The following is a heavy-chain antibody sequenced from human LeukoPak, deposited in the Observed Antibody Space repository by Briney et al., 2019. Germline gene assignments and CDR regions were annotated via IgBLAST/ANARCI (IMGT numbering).Heavy chain of an antibody. D-gene: IGHD3-22*01. CDR1: GYTFTGYD. CDR3: ARGQKGYYYDSSGYYSY. Sequence: ASVKVSCKASGYTFTGYDMHWVRQAPGQGLEWMGWINPNSGGTNYAQKFQGRVTMTRDTSISTAYMELSRLRSDDTAVYYCARGQKGYYYDSSGYYSYWGQGTLVTVSS. V-gene: IGHV1-2*02. CDR2: INPNSGGT. J-gene: IGHJ4*02.